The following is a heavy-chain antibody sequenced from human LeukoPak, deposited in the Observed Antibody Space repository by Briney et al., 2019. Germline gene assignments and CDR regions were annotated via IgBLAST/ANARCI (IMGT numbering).Heavy chain of an antibody. Sequence: SETLSLTCAVSGGSISSYYWSWIRQPPGKGLEWIGYIYYSGSTNYNPSLKSRVTISVDTSKNQFSLKLSSVTAADTAVYYCARDAGSGWFTAFGGYMDVWGKGTTVTISS. CDR1: GGSISSYY. J-gene: IGHJ6*03. CDR3: ARDAGSGWFTAFGGYMDV. D-gene: IGHD6-19*01. CDR2: IYYSGST. V-gene: IGHV4-59*01.